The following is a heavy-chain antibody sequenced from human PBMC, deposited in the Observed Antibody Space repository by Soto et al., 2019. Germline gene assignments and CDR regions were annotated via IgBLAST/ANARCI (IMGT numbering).Heavy chain of an antibody. CDR3: ARDGEAAPDVFDI. Sequence: SVKVSCTASGGTFSSYAISWVRQAPGQGLEWMGGIIPIFGTANYAQKFQGRVTITADESTSTAYMELSSLRSEDTAVYYCARDGEAAPDVFDIWGQGTMVIGS. CDR1: GGTFSSYA. V-gene: IGHV1-69*13. CDR2: IIPIFGTA. D-gene: IGHD6-13*01. J-gene: IGHJ3*02.